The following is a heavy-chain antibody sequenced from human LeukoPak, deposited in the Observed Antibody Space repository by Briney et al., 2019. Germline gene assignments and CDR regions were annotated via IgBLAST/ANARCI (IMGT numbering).Heavy chain of an antibody. V-gene: IGHV4-39*01. Sequence: SETLSLTCTVSGGYISSSSYYWGWIRQPPGKGLEWIGSIYYSGSTYYNLSLKSRVTISVDTSKNQFSLKLSSVTAADTAVYYCASPGYYFGSGSYYQVDPWGQGTLVTVSS. CDR1: GGYISSSSYY. D-gene: IGHD3-10*01. CDR2: IYYSGST. CDR3: ASPGYYFGSGSYYQVDP. J-gene: IGHJ5*02.